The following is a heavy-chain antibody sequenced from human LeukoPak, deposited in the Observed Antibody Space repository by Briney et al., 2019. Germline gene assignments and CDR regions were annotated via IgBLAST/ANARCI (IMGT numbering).Heavy chain of an antibody. CDR1: GDSISSGNFY. J-gene: IGHJ4*02. CDR2: IYYNGIT. Sequence: SEALSLTCTVSGDSISSGNFYWAGFRKPPGRKLQWIGSIYYNGITHYNPSLESRVTISADTSTNEFSLKLRSVTAADTAMYYCARDHGDFVQHDWGQGTLVTVSS. D-gene: IGHD4-17*01. V-gene: IGHV4-39*01. CDR3: ARDHGDFVQHD.